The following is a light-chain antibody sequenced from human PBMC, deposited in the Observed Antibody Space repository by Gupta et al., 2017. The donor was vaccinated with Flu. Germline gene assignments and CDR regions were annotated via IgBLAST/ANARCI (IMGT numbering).Light chain of an antibody. J-gene: IGKJ2*01. Sequence: DIVMTQSPLSLAVTPGEPASISCRSTQSLVQSDGNSYLDWYLQRPGQSPQLLIYLGSNRAPGVPDRFSGSGSGTDFTLKISRVEAEDIGIYYCMQARQTPYTFGRGTKLQI. CDR1: QSLVQSDGNSY. CDR3: MQARQTPYT. CDR2: LGS. V-gene: IGKV2-28*01.